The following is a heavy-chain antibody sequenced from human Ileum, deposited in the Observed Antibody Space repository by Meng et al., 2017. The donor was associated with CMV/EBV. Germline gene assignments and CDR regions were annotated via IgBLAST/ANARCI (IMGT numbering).Heavy chain of an antibody. Sequence: QRVQSGAEVKEPGASVKVSCKSSGCTFIGYYILWVRQAPGQGLEGMGRINSNSGGTDYAQKFQGRVTMTMDTSISTAYMELSRLTSDDTAVYYCARVASCLSSSCSFDYWGQGTLVTVSS. CDR2: INSNSGGT. J-gene: IGHJ4*02. D-gene: IGHD6-13*01. CDR3: ARVASCLSSSCSFDY. CDR1: GCTFIGYY. V-gene: IGHV1-2*02.